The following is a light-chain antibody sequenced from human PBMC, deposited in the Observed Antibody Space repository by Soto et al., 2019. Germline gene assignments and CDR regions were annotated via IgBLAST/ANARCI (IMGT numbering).Light chain of an antibody. CDR3: QSYDSSTVV. Sequence: FMLTQPHSVSEYPGKTVSIYCTRSSGRIASNYVQWYQQRPGSAPTTVIYEDNQRPSWVPDRFSGSTDGSSNSASLTISGLQTEDEADEYCQSYDSSTVVFGGGIKLTVL. J-gene: IGLJ2*01. CDR1: SGRIASNY. V-gene: IGLV6-57*04. CDR2: EDN.